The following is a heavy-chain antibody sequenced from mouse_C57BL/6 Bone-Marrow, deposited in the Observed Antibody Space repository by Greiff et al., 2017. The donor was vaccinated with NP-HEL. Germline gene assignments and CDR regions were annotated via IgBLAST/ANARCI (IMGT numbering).Heavy chain of an antibody. J-gene: IGHJ1*03. CDR2: INPSNGGT. V-gene: IGHV1-53*01. CDR1: GYTFTSYW. Sequence: QVQLKQPGTELVKPGASVKLSCKASGYTFTSYWMHWVKQRPGQGLEWIGNINPSNGGTNYNEKFKSKATLTVDKSSSTAYMQLSSLTSEDSAVYYCARIYYYGSSPYWYFDVWGTGTTVTVSS. D-gene: IGHD1-1*01. CDR3: ARIYYYGSSPYWYFDV.